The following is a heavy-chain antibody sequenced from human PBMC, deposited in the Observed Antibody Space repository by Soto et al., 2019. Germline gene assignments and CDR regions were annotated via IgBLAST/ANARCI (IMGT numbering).Heavy chain of an antibody. CDR1: GYTFTSYD. J-gene: IGHJ4*02. D-gene: IGHD1-1*01. CDR2: MNPNTGNS. CDR3: ARRAETNGWNGFGADKYYFDF. Sequence: ASVKVSCKASGYTFTSYDIYWVRQATGQGLEWMGWMNPNTGNSGYAQKFQGRVTMTSDTSISTAHMELSSLRSEDTAVYYCARRAETNGWNGFGADKYYFDFWGQGSLVTVSA. V-gene: IGHV1-8*01.